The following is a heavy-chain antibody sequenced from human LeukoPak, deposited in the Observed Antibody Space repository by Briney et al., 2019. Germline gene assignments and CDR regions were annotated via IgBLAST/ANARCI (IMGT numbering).Heavy chain of an antibody. V-gene: IGHV3-53*01. CDR2: TYADGYT. D-gene: IGHD2-2*01. J-gene: IGHJ4*02. Sequence: GGSLRLSCAASGFTVSSSYMTWVRQAPGKGLEWVSITYADGYTFYADSVKGRFTISRDSSKNTLCLQMNSLRAEDTAMYYCARGLRHCDRTSCFQPFDCWGQGTLVTVSS. CDR1: GFTVSSSY. CDR3: ARGLRHCDRTSCFQPFDC.